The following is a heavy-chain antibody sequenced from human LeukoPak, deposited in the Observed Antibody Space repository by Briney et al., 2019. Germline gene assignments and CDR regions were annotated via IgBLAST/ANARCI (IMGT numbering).Heavy chain of an antibody. CDR2: IYYSGST. CDR3: ARGIEGGKWFDP. CDR1: GGSISSSSYY. V-gene: IGHV4-39*07. Sequence: SETLSLTCTVSGGSISSSSYYWGWIRQPPGKGLEWIGSIYYSGSTNYNPSLKSRVTISVDTSKNQFSLKLSSVTAADTAVYYCARGIEGGKWFDPWGQGTLVTVSS. D-gene: IGHD4-23*01. J-gene: IGHJ5*02.